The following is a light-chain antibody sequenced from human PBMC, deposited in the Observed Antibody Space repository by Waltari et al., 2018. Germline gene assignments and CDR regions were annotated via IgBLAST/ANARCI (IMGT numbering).Light chain of an antibody. Sequence: QSVLSQPPSVSGTPGQRVTISCSGTSSNIGPTYVYWYQHLPGMAPKLLVDRNNRRPSWVPYRVSSTNASTAAALSIRGVRSDDEADYCCVAWDDTLRFVFGGGTRLTVL. CDR2: RNN. J-gene: IGLJ2*01. V-gene: IGLV1-47*01. CDR3: VAWDDTLRFV. CDR1: SSNIGPTY.